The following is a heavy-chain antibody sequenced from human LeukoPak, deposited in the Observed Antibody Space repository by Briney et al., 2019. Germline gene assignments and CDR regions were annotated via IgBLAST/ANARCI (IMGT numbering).Heavy chain of an antibody. CDR2: IIPIFGTA. CDR1: GGTFSSYA. D-gene: IGHD3-10*01. Sequence: SVKVSCKASGGTFSSYAISWVRQSPGQGLEWMGGIIPIFGTANYAQKLQGRVTITTDESTSTAYMELSSLRSEDTAVYYCARGGAYFYCMDVWGKGTTVTVSS. V-gene: IGHV1-69*05. CDR3: ARGGAYFYCMDV. J-gene: IGHJ6*03.